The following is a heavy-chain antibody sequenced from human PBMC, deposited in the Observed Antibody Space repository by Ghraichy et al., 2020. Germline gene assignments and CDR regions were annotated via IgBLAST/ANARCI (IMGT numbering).Heavy chain of an antibody. CDR2: IYSGGST. J-gene: IGHJ4*02. Sequence: GESLNISCAASGFTVSSNYMSWVRQAPGKGLEWVSVIYSGGSTYYADSVKGRFTISRDNSKNTLYLQMNSLRAEDTAVYYCARDTIGGWSFNWGQGTLVTVSS. CDR3: ARDTIGGWSFN. V-gene: IGHV3-53*01. CDR1: GFTVSSNY. D-gene: IGHD6-19*01.